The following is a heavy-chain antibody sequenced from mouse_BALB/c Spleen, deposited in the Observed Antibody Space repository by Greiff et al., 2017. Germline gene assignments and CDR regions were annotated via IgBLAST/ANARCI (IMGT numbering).Heavy chain of an antibody. D-gene: IGHD2-10*02. J-gene: IGHJ4*01. CDR3: ARSDLYENYAMDY. CDR2: INPSSGYT. CDR1: GYTFTSYT. V-gene: IGHV1-4*01. Sequence: QVHVKQSGAELARPGASVKMSCKASGYTFTSYTMHWVKQRPGQGLEWIGYINPSSGYTNYNQKFKDKATLTADKSSSTAYMQLSSLTSEDSAVYYCARSDLYENYAMDYWGQGTSVTVSS.